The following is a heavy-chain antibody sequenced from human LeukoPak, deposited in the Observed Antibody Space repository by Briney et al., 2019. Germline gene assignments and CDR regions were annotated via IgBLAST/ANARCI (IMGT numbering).Heavy chain of an antibody. V-gene: IGHV4-34*01. CDR1: GGSFSVYY. J-gene: IGHJ4*02. D-gene: IGHD6-13*01. CDR2: INHSGST. CDR3: ARVGDSSSFSY. Sequence: PSETLSLTCAVYGGSFSVYYWSWIRQPAGKGLEWVGEINHSGSTNYNPSLKSRVTISVDTSKNQFSLKLSAVTAADTAVYYCARVGDSSSFSYWGQGTLVTVSS.